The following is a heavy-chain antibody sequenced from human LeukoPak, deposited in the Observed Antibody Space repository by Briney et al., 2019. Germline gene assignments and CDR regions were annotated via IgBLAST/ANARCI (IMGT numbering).Heavy chain of an antibody. CDR3: ARHSYYYGSGANREIDY. CDR2: IYYSGST. J-gene: IGHJ4*02. CDR1: GGSISSDDYY. V-gene: IGHV4-61*08. D-gene: IGHD3-10*01. Sequence: SETLSLTCTVSGGSISSDDYYWSWIRQPPGKGLEWIGYIYYSGSTNYNPSLKSRVTISVDTSKNQFSLKLSSVTAADTAVYYCARHSYYYGSGANREIDYWGQGTLVTVSS.